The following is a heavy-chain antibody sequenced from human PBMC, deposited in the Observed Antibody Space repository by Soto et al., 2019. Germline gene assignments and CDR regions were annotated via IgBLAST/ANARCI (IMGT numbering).Heavy chain of an antibody. CDR1: GFTFSSYA. CDR3: AKAGGDCSGGSCYSNQGDY. CDR2: IVGSGSFT. D-gene: IGHD2-15*01. Sequence: GGSLRLSCAASGFTFSSYAMSWVRQAPGKGLEWVSGIVGSGSFTYYADSVKGRFTISRDNSQSTLYLQMNSLRADDTALFYCAKAGGDCSGGSCYSNQGDYWGQGTLVTVSS. J-gene: IGHJ4*02. V-gene: IGHV3-23*01.